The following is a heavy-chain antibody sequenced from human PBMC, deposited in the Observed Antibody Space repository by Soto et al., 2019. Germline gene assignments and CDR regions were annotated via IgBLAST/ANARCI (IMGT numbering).Heavy chain of an antibody. V-gene: IGHV4-31*03. D-gene: IGHD3-3*01. CDR1: GGSISSGGHY. CDR3: ARDKKVYDFWSGSLDYYYGMDV. CDR2: IYYSGST. J-gene: IGHJ6*02. Sequence: SETLSLTCTVSGGSISSGGHYWSWIRQHPGKGLEWIGYIYYSGSTYYNPSLKSRVTISVDTSKSQFSLKLSSVTAADTAVYYCARDKKVYDFWSGSLDYYYGMDVWGQGTTVTVSS.